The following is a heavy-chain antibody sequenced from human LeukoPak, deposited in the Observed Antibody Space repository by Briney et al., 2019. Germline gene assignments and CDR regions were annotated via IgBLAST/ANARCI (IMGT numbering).Heavy chain of an antibody. Sequence: SQTLSLTCTVSGGSISSGDYYCSWIRQPPGKGLEWIGYIYYSGSTYYNPSLKSRVTISVDTSKNQSSLKLSSVTAADTAVYYCARVSRTCTNGVCSIWGQGTMVTVSS. D-gene: IGHD2-8*01. V-gene: IGHV4-30-4*08. CDR2: IYYSGST. CDR1: GGSISSGDYY. CDR3: ARVSRTCTNGVCSI. J-gene: IGHJ3*02.